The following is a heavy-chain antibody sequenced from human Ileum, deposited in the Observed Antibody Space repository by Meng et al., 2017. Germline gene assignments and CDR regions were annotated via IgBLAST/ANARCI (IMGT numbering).Heavy chain of an antibody. CDR3: AKDREEPIY. J-gene: IGHJ4*01. CDR2: ISSVGGST. Sequence: GGSLRLSCVGTGFAFSSYVMSWVRQAPGKGLEWVSSISSVGGSTYYIDSVKGRFTISRDNSKNTLYLQMNSLRAEDTAVYFCAKDREEPIYWGHGTRVTGSS. CDR1: GFAFSSYV. D-gene: IGHD1-26*01. V-gene: IGHV3-23*01.